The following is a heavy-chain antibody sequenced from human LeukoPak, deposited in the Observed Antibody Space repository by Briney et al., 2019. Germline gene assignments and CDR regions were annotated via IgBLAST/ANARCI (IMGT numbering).Heavy chain of an antibody. CDR1: GGSFSGYY. D-gene: IGHD2-2*02. V-gene: IGHV4-34*01. CDR2: INHSGST. J-gene: IGHJ4*02. CDR3: ARIYCSSTSCYSFDY. Sequence: SETLSLTCAVYGGSFSGYYWCWIRQPPGKGLGWVGEINHSGSTNYNPSLKSRVTISVDPAKNQFSLKLSSVTAADTAVYYCARIYCSSTSCYSFDYWGQGTLVTVSS.